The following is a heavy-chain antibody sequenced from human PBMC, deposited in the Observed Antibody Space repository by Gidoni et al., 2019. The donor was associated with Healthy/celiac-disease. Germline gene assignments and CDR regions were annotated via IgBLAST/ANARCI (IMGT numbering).Heavy chain of an antibody. J-gene: IGHJ5*02. CDR1: GFTFSNAW. CDR3: TTDVSVVVVPADRKEINWFDP. Sequence: EVQLVESGGGLVKPGGSLRLSCAASGFTFSNAWMNCVRQAPGKGLEWVGRIKSKTDGGTTDYAAPVKGRFTISRDDSKNTLYLQMNSLKTEDTAVYYCTTDVSVVVVPADRKEINWFDPWGQGTLVTVSS. CDR2: IKSKTDGGTT. V-gene: IGHV3-15*07. D-gene: IGHD2-2*01.